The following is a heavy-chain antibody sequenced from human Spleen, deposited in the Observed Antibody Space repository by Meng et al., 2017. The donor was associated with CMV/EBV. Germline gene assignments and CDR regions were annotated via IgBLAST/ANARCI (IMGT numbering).Heavy chain of an antibody. CDR3: AKPWRENDFWHYYYYGMNV. J-gene: IGHJ6*02. V-gene: IGHV3-53*01. D-gene: IGHD3-3*01. Sequence: GESLKISCAASDFNLTSTYMNWVRQAPGKGLEWVSVIYSGGHRYYAGSVKGRFTISRDNSKSTLYLQMNSLRDEDTAIYYCAKPWRENDFWHYYYYGMNVWGHGTTVTVSS. CDR1: DFNLTSTY. CDR2: IYSGGHR.